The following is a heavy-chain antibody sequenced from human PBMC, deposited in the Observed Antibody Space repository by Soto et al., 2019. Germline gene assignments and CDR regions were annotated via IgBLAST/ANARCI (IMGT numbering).Heavy chain of an antibody. V-gene: IGHV1-8*01. CDR2: MNTNTGNT. Sequence: ASVKVSRKTSGYTFTEFDINWVRQAPGQGLEWMGWMNTNTGNTGYAQKFQGRVTMTRDTSISTAYMELRRLRSEDTAVYYCARVVRFFGGHAGYWGQGTLVTVSS. D-gene: IGHD3-3*01. CDR3: ARVVRFFGGHAGY. J-gene: IGHJ4*02. CDR1: GYTFTEFD.